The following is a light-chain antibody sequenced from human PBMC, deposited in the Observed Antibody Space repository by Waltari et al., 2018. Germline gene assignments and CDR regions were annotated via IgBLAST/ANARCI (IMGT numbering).Light chain of an antibody. CDR2: DVT. CDR3: CSYAGSYTFDVV. Sequence: QSALTQPRSVSGSPGQSVTVSCTGTSSDVDVYNYVSWYQQYPGKAPKLLIYDVTERPPGVPDRFSGSKSGNSASLTISGLRADDEADYYCCSYAGSYTFDVVFGGGTKLTVL. CDR1: SSDVDVYNY. V-gene: IGLV2-11*01. J-gene: IGLJ2*01.